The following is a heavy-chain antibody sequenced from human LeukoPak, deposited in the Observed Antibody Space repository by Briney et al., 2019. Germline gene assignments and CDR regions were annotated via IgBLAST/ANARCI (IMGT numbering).Heavy chain of an antibody. CDR2: MNPNSGNT. CDR1: GYTFTSYD. D-gene: IGHD3-10*01. CDR3: ARGGELLWFGELSPPPWNDAFDI. J-gene: IGHJ3*02. V-gene: IGHV1-8*01. Sequence: ASVKVSCKASGYTFTSYDINWVRQATGQGLEWMGWMNPNSGNTGYAQKFQGRVTMTRNTSISTAYMELSSLRSEDTAVYYCARGGELLWFGELSPPPWNDAFDIWGQGTMVTVSS.